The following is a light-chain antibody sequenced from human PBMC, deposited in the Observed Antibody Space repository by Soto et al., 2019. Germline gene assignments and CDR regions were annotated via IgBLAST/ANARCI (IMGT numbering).Light chain of an antibody. V-gene: IGLV1-47*02. CDR2: SNN. CDR3: AAWDDSLSAFYV. Sequence: QSVLTQPPSASGTPGQRVTISCSGSSSNIGSNYVYWYQQLPGTAPKLLIYSNNQRPSGVPDRFSGPKSGTSASLAISGLRSEDEADYYCAAWDDSLSAFYVFGTGTKVTVL. CDR1: SSNIGSNY. J-gene: IGLJ1*01.